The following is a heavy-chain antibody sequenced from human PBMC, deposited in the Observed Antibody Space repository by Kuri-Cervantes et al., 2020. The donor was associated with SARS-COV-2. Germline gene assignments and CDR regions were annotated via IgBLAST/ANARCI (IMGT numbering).Heavy chain of an antibody. J-gene: IGHJ4*02. CDR1: GFTFSSYW. D-gene: IGHD3-16*01. V-gene: IGHV3-7*01. Sequence: GESLKISCAASGFTFSSYWMSWVRQAPGKGLEWVANIKQDGSEKYYVDSVKGRFTISRDNAKNSLYLQMNSLRAKDTAVYYCARWGVYYFDYWGQGTLVTVSS. CDR2: IKQDGSEK. CDR3: ARWGVYYFDY.